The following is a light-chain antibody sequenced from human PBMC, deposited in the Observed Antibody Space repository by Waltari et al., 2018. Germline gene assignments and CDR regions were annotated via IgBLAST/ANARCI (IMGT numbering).Light chain of an antibody. CDR2: STN. J-gene: IGLJ3*02. V-gene: IGLV7-43*01. CDR1: TGAIPSGYF. CDR3: LLYYGGFWV. Sequence: QTVVTQEPSLTVSPGGAVTLTCASSTGAIPSGYFPNWFQPRPGPAPSVLIYSTNPTHSPTPARCSGSLLGAKAAMTLSGVQPEAEAYYYCLLYYGGFWVFGGGTKLTVL.